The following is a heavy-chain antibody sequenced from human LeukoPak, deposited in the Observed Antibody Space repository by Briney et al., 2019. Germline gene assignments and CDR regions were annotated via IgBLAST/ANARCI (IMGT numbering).Heavy chain of an antibody. CDR2: ISWNSGSI. CDR1: GFTFDDYA. D-gene: IGHD4-17*01. J-gene: IGHJ6*02. CDR3: AKGSVTSTGSYYYYYYGMDV. Sequence: PGGSLRLSCAASGFTFDDYAMHWVRQAPGKGLEWVSGISWNSGSIGYADSVKGRFTISRDNAKNSLYLQMNSLRAEDTAVYYCAKGSVTSTGSYYYYYYGMDVWGQGTTVTVSS. V-gene: IGHV3-9*01.